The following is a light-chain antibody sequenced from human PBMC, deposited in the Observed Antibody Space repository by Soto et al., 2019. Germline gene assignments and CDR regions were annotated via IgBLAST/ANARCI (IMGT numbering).Light chain of an antibody. CDR1: SSNIGAGYD. CDR3: QSYDSSLSALYV. Sequence: QSVLTQPPSVSGAPGQRVTISCTGSSSNIGAGYDVHWYQQLPGTAPKLLIYGNSNRPSGVPDRFSGSKSGTSASLAITGLQAEDEADYYCQSYDSSLSALYVFGTGPMLTVL. V-gene: IGLV1-40*01. J-gene: IGLJ1*01. CDR2: GNS.